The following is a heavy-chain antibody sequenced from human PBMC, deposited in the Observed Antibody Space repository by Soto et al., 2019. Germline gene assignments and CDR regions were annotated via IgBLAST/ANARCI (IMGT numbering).Heavy chain of an antibody. CDR2: ISAYNGNT. CDR1: GYTFTSYG. V-gene: IGHV1-18*01. CDR3: ARTEIWVCSSTSCYVDAFDI. J-gene: IGHJ3*02. D-gene: IGHD2-2*01. Sequence: ASVKVSCKASGYTFTSYGISWVRQAPGQGLEWMGWISAYNGNTNYAQKLQGRVTMTTDTSTSTAYMGLRSLRSDDTAVCYCARTEIWVCSSTSCYVDAFDIWGQGTMVTVSS.